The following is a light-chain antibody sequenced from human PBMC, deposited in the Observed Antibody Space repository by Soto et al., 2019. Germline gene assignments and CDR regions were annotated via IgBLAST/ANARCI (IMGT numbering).Light chain of an antibody. CDR1: QGISSF. V-gene: IGKV1-9*01. Sequence: IQLTQSPSSLSASVGDRVTITCRASQGISSFLAWYQQKPGKAPNLLIYAASTLQSGVPSRFSGGGSGTDFTLTIDRLQPEDFATYYCQQVDVYPSTVGGGTKVDNK. CDR3: QQVDVYPST. J-gene: IGKJ4*01. CDR2: AAS.